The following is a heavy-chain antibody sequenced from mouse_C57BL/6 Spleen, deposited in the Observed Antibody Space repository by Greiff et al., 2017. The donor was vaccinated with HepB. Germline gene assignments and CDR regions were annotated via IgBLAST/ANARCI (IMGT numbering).Heavy chain of an antibody. J-gene: IGHJ2*01. CDR1: GYTFTDYE. CDR3: TRDYYGSSYVGYFDY. D-gene: IGHD1-1*01. V-gene: IGHV1-15*01. CDR2: IDPETGGT. Sequence: QVQLQQSGAELVRPGASVTLSCKASGYTFTDYEMHWVKQTPVHGLEWIGAIDPETGGTAYNQKFKGKAILTADKSSSTAYMELRSLTSEDSAVYYCTRDYYGSSYVGYFDYWGQGTTLTVSS.